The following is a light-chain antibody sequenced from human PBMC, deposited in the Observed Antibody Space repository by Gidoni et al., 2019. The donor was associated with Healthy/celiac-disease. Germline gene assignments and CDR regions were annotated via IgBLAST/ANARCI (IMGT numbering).Light chain of an antibody. Sequence: QSALTQPASVSGSPGQSITISCTGTSSDFGGYNYVSWYQQHPGKAPKLMIYDVRNRPSGVSNRFSGSKSGNTASLTISGLQAEDEADYYCSSYTSSSTRVFGTGTKVTVL. CDR3: SSYTSSSTRV. CDR2: DVR. CDR1: SSDFGGYNY. V-gene: IGLV2-14*01. J-gene: IGLJ1*01.